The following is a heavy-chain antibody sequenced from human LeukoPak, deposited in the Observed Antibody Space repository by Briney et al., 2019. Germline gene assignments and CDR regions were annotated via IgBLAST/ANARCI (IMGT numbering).Heavy chain of an antibody. CDR3: AREAYDYVWGSYRYLDY. V-gene: IGHV3-33*01. J-gene: IGHJ4*02. D-gene: IGHD3-16*02. CDR2: IWYDGRNK. CDR1: GFTFSSYG. Sequence: GGSLRLSCAASGFTFSSYGMHWVRQAPGKGLEWVAVIWYDGRNKYYADSVRGRFTISRDNSENTLYLQMNSLRAEDTAVYYCAREAYDYVWGSYRYLDYWGQGTLVTVSS.